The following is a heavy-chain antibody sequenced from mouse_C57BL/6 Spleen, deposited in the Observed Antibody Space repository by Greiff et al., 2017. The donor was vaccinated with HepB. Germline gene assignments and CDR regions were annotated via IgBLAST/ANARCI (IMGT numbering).Heavy chain of an antibody. J-gene: IGHJ2*01. CDR3: ARGEYYGNFSFDD. V-gene: IGHV1-26*01. CDR1: GYTFTDYY. CDR2: INPNNGGT. D-gene: IGHD2-1*01. Sequence: VQLQQSGPELVKPGASVKISCKASGYTFTDYYMNWVKQSHGKSLEWIGDINPNNGGTSYNQKFKGTATLTVDKSSSTAYMELRSLTSEDSAVYYCARGEYYGNFSFDDWGQGTTLTVSS.